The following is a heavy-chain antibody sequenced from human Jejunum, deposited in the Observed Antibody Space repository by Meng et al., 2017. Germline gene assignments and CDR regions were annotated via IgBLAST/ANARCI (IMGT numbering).Heavy chain of an antibody. CDR1: GFTLDDYA. D-gene: IGHD1-26*01. CDR3: AKDMVGAPAFDGFDI. Sequence: SLKISCAASGFTLDDYAMHWVRQAPGKGLEWVSGISWHSAGIGYADSVRGRFTISRDNAKNSLYLQMNSLRAEDTALYYCAKDMVGAPAFDGFDIWGQGTLVTVSS. CDR2: ISWHSAGI. J-gene: IGHJ3*02. V-gene: IGHV3-9*01.